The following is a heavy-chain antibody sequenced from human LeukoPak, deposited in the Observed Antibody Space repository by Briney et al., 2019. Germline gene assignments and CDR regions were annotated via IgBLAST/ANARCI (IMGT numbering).Heavy chain of an antibody. J-gene: IGHJ4*02. D-gene: IGHD3-3*01. V-gene: IGHV3-21*01. Sequence: GGSLRLSCAASGFTFSSYSMNWVRQAPGKGLEWVSSISSSSSYIYYADSVKGRFTISRDNAKNSLYLQMNSLRAVDTAVYYCARDLAAIFGVVMTYFDYWGQGTLVTVSS. CDR3: ARDLAAIFGVVMTYFDY. CDR1: GFTFSSYS. CDR2: ISSSSSYI.